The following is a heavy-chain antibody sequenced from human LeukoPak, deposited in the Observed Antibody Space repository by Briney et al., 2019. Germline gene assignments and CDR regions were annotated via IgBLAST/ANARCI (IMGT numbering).Heavy chain of an antibody. CDR3: ARDYIGSNALDS. Sequence: GASVKVSCKASGYTFTSYYIHWLRQAPGQGLGWMGIINPSGGSTSYALKFQGRITMTRDTSTSTVYMELSSLRSEDTAVYYCARDYIGSNALDSWGQGTLVTVSS. J-gene: IGHJ4*02. D-gene: IGHD1-1*01. V-gene: IGHV1-46*01. CDR1: GYTFTSYY. CDR2: INPSGGST.